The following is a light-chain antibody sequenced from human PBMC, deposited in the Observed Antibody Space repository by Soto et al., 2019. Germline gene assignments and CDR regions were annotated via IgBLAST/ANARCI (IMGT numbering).Light chain of an antibody. CDR2: GTS. CDR3: QQHGQWPIT. J-gene: IGKJ5*01. Sequence: TVSKPPPGNQPGCLWQRPSLSWSSSQSVASRNLAWYQQRSGQAPRLLIYGTSSRAIHTPDRFSGSGSGTESTLTISSLQPEDFATYYCQQHGQWPITFGQGTGLEI. CDR1: QSVASRN. V-gene: IGKV3-20*01.